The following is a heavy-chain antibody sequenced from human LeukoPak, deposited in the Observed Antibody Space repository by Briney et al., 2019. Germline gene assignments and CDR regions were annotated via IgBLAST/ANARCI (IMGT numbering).Heavy chain of an antibody. CDR2: ISGSGGST. J-gene: IGHJ4*02. D-gene: IGHD5-18*01. CDR3: ARSISGYSYGFPLDY. Sequence: GGSLRLSCAASGFTFSSYAMSWVRQAPGKGLEWVSAISGSGGSTYYADSVKGRFTISRDNAKNSLYLQMNSLRAEDTAVYYCARSISGYSYGFPLDYWGQGTLVTVSS. CDR1: GFTFSSYA. V-gene: IGHV3-23*01.